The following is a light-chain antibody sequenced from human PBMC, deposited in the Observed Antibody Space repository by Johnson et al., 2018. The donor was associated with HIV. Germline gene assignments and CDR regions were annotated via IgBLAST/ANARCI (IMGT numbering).Light chain of an antibody. CDR1: SSNIGDNY. V-gene: IGLV1-51*01. Sequence: QSVLTQPPSVSAAPGHNVSISCSGSSSNIGDNYISWYKQLPGAAPKLLIYENNKRPSGIPDRFSGSKSGTSATLGITGLQTGDEADYYCGTWDNSLSAYVFATGTKVTVL. CDR2: ENN. J-gene: IGLJ1*01. CDR3: GTWDNSLSAYV.